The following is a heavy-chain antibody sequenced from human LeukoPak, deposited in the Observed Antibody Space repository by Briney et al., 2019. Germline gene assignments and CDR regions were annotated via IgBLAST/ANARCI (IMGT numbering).Heavy chain of an antibody. J-gene: IGHJ4*02. CDR2: MHYTGNS. Sequence: KASETLSLTCTVSGGPTKIENYYWAWVRQSPGKGLEWMGGMHYTGNSKSSPSLKGRVTLSIDTSKNEISLNLTSVTAADTAVYYCARGLYCVGDGCYLGNYFDYWGQGTLVTVSS. V-gene: IGHV4-39*07. D-gene: IGHD2-21*01. CDR1: GGPTKIENYY. CDR3: ARGLYCVGDGCYLGNYFDY.